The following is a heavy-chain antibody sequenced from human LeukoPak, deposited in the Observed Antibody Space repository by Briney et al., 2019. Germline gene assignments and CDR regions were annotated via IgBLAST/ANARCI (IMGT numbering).Heavy chain of an antibody. CDR2: IQSDGSKQ. CDR1: GFTFSTFG. V-gene: IGHV3-33*01. Sequence: PGGSLRLYCATAGFTFSTFGIHWVRQTPGKGLEWAAAIQSDGSKQYYGDSVKGRFTISRDSSKNTVYLQMNSLRDEDTAVYYCARDVDTSSHSSQLDPWGQGTLVTVSS. D-gene: IGHD5-18*01. CDR3: ARDVDTSSHSSQLDP. J-gene: IGHJ5*02.